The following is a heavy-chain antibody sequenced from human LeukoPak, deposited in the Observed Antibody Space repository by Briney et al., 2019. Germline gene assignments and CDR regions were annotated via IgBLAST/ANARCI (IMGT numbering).Heavy chain of an antibody. J-gene: IGHJ4*02. V-gene: IGHV3-21*01. CDR3: ARDSELDTGYEKRFDY. CDR1: GFTFSNYS. Sequence: PGGSLRLSCAASGFTFSNYSMNWVREARGKGLEWVSSIRDRSTYIYYTDSLNGRFAISRDKDKNSLYLQMNSLRAKDTTVYYCARDSELDTGYEKRFDYWGQGNLVTVSS. CDR2: IRDRSTYI. D-gene: IGHD5-12*01.